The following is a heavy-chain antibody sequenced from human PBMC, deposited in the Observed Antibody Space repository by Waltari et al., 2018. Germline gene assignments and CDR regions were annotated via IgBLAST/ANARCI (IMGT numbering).Heavy chain of an antibody. V-gene: IGHV3-21*01. Sequence: EVQLVESGGGLVKPGGSLRLSCAASGFTFSSYSMKWVRQAPGKGLEWVSSISSSSSYIYYADSVKGRFTISRDNAKNSLYLQMNSLRAEDTAVYYCARDGRTSYYDFWSGYYFPLDYWGQGTLVTVSS. CDR2: ISSSSSYI. J-gene: IGHJ4*02. CDR1: GFTFSSYS. CDR3: ARDGRTSYYDFWSGYYFPLDY. D-gene: IGHD3-3*01.